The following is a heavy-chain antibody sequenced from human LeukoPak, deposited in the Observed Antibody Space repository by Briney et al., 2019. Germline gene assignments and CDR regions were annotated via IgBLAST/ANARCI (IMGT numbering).Heavy chain of an antibody. V-gene: IGHV3-30*01. J-gene: IGHJ6*03. CDR3: ARDYVYYYMYV. CDR1: GFTFSSYA. Sequence: GRSLRLSCAASGFTFSSYAMHWVRQAPGQGLEWVAVISYDGSNKYYADSVKGRFTISRDNSTNTLYLHMNSMRAEATAVYYCARDYVYYYMYVWGKGTTGTVSS. D-gene: IGHD3-10*02. CDR2: ISYDGSNK.